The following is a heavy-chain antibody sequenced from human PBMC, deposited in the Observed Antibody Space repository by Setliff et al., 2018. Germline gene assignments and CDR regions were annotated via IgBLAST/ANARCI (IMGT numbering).Heavy chain of an antibody. J-gene: IGHJ4*02. D-gene: IGHD3-10*01. CDR3: ARVADGSGSFYLGFDY. V-gene: IGHV4-31*03. Sequence: SETLSLTCTVSGDSISSGSYYWNWIRQHPEKGLEWLGYIFHSGSTHYNSSLKSRITISIDTSKNHFSLELNSVTAADSAVYYCARVADGSGSFYLGFDYWGRGILVTVSS. CDR2: IFHSGST. CDR1: GDSISSGSYY.